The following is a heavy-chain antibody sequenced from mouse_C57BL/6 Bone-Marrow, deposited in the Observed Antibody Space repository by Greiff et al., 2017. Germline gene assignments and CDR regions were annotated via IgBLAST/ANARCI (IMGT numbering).Heavy chain of an antibody. CDR3: ARGGYGNYPLAY. Sequence: VQLQQSGPGLVKPSQSLSLTCSVTGYSITSGYYWNWIRQFPGNKLEWMGYISYDGSNNYNPSLKNRISITRDTSKNQFFLTLNAVTTEDTATXYCARGGYGNYPLAYWGQGTLVTVAA. J-gene: IGHJ3*01. CDR2: ISYDGSN. D-gene: IGHD2-1*01. CDR1: GYSITSGYY. V-gene: IGHV3-6*01.